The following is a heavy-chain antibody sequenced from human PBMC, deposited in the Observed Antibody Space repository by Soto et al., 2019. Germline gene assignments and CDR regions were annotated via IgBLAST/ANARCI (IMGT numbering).Heavy chain of an antibody. V-gene: IGHV1-69*13. CDR1: GGTFSSYA. CDR2: VIPIFGTA. J-gene: IGHJ3*02. CDR3: ASYIVGATGDAFDI. D-gene: IGHD1-26*01. Sequence: SSVKVSCKASGGTFSSYAISWVRQAPGQGLEWMGGVIPIFGTANYAQKFQGRVTITADESTSTAYMELSSLRSEDTAVYYCASYIVGATGDAFDIWGQGTMVT.